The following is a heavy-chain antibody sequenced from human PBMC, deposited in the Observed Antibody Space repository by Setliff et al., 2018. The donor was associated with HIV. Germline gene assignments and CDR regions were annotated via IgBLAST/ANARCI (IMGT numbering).Heavy chain of an antibody. CDR2: IWYDGSKK. CDR1: GFTFSPYG. V-gene: IGHV3-33*01. D-gene: IGHD1-26*01. CDR3: ARGSGDY. J-gene: IGHJ4*02. Sequence: HPGGSLRLSCAASGFTFSPYGMHWVRQAPGKGLEWVAIIWYDGSKKYYADSVKGRFIISRDNSKSTLYLQLNSLRADDTAVYYCARGSGDYWAQGILVTVSS.